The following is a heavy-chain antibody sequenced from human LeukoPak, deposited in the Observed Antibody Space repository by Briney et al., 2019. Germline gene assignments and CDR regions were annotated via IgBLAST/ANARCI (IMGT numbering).Heavy chain of an antibody. D-gene: IGHD6-19*01. Sequence: GGSLRLSCAASGFTFSSYAMSWVRQAPGKGLEWVSAISGSGGSTYYADSVKGRFTISRDNSKNTLYLQMNSLRAEDTAVYYCATSPYSSGWLSYYWGQGTLVTVSS. V-gene: IGHV3-23*01. CDR1: GFTFSSYA. CDR3: ATSPYSSGWLSYY. J-gene: IGHJ4*02. CDR2: ISGSGGST.